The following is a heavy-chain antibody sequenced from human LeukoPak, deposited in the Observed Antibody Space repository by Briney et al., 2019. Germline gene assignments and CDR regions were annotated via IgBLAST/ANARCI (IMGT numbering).Heavy chain of an antibody. CDR1: GITVRNNY. CDR3: ARDVIMYSSGWSACGYYYYYGMDV. CDR2: IYSGGST. Sequence: TGGSLRLSCAASGITVRNNYMSWVRQAPGKGLERVSLIYSGGSTYYADSVKGRFTISRDNFKNTLYLQMNSLRAEDTAVYYCARDVIMYSSGWSACGYYYYYGMDVWGQGTTVTVSS. D-gene: IGHD6-19*01. V-gene: IGHV3-66*01. J-gene: IGHJ6*02.